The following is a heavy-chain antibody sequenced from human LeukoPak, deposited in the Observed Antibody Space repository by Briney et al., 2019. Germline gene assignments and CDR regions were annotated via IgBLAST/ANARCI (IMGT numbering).Heavy chain of an antibody. CDR3: ARRYYGSGSYTL. CDR1: GGSFSGYY. Sequence: PSETLSLTCAVYGGSFSGYYWSWIRQPPGKGLEWIGEINHSGSTNYNPSLKSRVTISVDTSKNQFSLKLSSVTAADTAVYYCARRYYGSGSYTLWGRGTLVTVSS. D-gene: IGHD3-10*01. CDR2: INHSGST. V-gene: IGHV4-34*01. J-gene: IGHJ2*01.